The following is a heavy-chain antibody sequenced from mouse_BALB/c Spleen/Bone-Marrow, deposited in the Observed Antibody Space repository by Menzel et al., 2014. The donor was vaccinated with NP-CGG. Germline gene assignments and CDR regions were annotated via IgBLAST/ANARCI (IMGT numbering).Heavy chain of an antibody. Sequence: EVQVVESGPELVKPGTSVKISCKASGYSFTGFTMNWVKQSHGKNLEWVGVINPYNGGSYYSQKFKGKATLTVDKSSSTAYMELLSLTSEDSAVYYCARSNMITTKSTVDYRGQGTSVTVSS. CDR1: GYSFTGFT. V-gene: IGHV1-18*01. J-gene: IGHJ4*01. D-gene: IGHD2-4*01. CDR2: INPYNGGS. CDR3: ARSNMITTKSTVDY.